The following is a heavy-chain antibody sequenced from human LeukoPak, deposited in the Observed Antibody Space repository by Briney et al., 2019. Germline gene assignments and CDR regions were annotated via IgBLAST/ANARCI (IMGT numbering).Heavy chain of an antibody. V-gene: IGHV1-8*01. J-gene: IGHJ3*02. CDR3: ARGLAFDI. CDR2: MNPNSGNT. Sequence: GPSVKVSCKASGYTFPSHDINWVRQATGRGREWMGWMNPNSGNTGYAQKFQGRVTMTRNTSITTAYRERRSLRSEDTAVYYCARGLAFDIWGQGTMVTVSS. CDR1: GYTFPSHD.